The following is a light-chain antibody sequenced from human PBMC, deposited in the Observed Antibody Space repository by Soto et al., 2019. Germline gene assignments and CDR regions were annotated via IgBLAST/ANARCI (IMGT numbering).Light chain of an antibody. CDR3: CSYAGSSYV. CDR1: SSDVGSYNL. CDR2: EVS. V-gene: IGLV2-23*02. Sequence: QSALTQPASVSGSPEQSITISCTGTSSDVGSYNLVSWYQQHPGKAPKLMIYEVSKRPSGVSNRFSGSKSGNTASLTISGLQAEDEADYYCCSYAGSSYVFGTGTKLTVL. J-gene: IGLJ1*01.